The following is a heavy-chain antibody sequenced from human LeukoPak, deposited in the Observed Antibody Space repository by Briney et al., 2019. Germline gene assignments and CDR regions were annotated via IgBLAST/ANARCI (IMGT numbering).Heavy chain of an antibody. CDR1: GFTFSSYH. D-gene: IGHD6-19*01. V-gene: IGHV3-21*01. CDR3: ARFHQYTSGDY. J-gene: IGHJ4*02. Sequence: GGSLRLSCAASGFTFSSYHMNWVRQAPGKGLEWVSSISQSSSNIYYADSIKGRFTTSRDNAKNSLYLQLNSLRAEDTAVYYCARFHQYTSGDYWGQGTLVTVSS. CDR2: ISQSSSNI.